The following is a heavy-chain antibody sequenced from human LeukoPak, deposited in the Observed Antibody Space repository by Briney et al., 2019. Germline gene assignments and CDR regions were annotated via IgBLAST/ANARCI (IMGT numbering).Heavy chain of an antibody. CDR3: ARDGEDNWAERADDAFDI. V-gene: IGHV4-59*01. Sequence: SETLSLTCTVPGGSISSYYWSWIRQPPGKGLEWIGYIYYTGSTNYNPSLKSRVTISVDTSKNHFSLKLSSVTAADTAVYYCARDGEDNWAERADDAFDIWGQGTMVTVSS. CDR2: IYYTGST. CDR1: GGSISSYY. D-gene: IGHD1-20*01. J-gene: IGHJ3*02.